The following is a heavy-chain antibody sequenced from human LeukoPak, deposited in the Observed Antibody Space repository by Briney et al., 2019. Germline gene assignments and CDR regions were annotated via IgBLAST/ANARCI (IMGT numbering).Heavy chain of an antibody. V-gene: IGHV3-53*01. Sequence: QAGGSLRLSCVASGFTVSSHYMSWVRQAPGKGLEWVSLLYTGGRTYYAASVEGRFTISSDDSKNTVYLHMNTVRAEDTAMYCCARGGVNYWNPRYWGQGTLVTVSS. CDR1: GFTVSSHY. D-gene: IGHD1-1*01. CDR2: LYTGGRT. J-gene: IGHJ4*02. CDR3: ARGGVNYWNPRY.